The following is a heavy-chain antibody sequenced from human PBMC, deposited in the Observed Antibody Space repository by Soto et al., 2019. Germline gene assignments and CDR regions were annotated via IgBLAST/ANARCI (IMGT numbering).Heavy chain of an antibody. D-gene: IGHD3-3*01. Sequence: LRLSCAASGFTFNTYAMTWVRQAPGKGLEWVSLISESGDGTYYADSVKGRFTISRDNSQRTLNLQMNSLRAEDTAVYYCAKNGDFRSWGMDVWGQGTTVTVSS. V-gene: IGHV3-23*01. CDR3: AKNGDFRSWGMDV. J-gene: IGHJ6*02. CDR1: GFTFNTYA. CDR2: ISESGDGT.